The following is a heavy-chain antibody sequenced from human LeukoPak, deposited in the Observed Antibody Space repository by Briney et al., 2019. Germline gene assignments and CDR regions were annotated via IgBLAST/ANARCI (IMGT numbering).Heavy chain of an antibody. V-gene: IGHV4-59*08. CDR1: GDSISSYY. CDR3: ARAGSSVAGFWDY. J-gene: IGHJ4*02. D-gene: IGHD6-19*01. CDR2: IYYSGST. Sequence: SETLSLTCTVSGDSISSYYWSWIRKPPGKGLEWIGYIYYSGSTNYNPSLKSRVTTSMDTSKNQLSLKLSSVTAADTAVYYCARAGSSVAGFWDYWGQGTLVTVSS.